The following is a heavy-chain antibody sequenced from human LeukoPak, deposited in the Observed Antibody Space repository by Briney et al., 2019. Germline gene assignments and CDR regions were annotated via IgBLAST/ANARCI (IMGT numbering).Heavy chain of an antibody. V-gene: IGHV1-18*01. D-gene: IGHD6-6*01. CDR1: GYTLTSYG. CDR2: TNTYNGNT. Sequence: GASVKVSCKASGYTLTSYGISWVRQAPGQELVCLGWTNTYNGNTNYAQNFQGRVTMTIDTSTNTAYMELRSLRSDDAAVYYCVRVSSSRGKLVAFDIWGQGTMVTVSS. J-gene: IGHJ3*02. CDR3: VRVSSSRGKLVAFDI.